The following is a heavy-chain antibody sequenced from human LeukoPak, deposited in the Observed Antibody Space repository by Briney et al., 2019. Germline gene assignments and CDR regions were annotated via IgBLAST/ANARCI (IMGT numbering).Heavy chain of an antibody. CDR1: GFTFSSYA. CDR2: ISSSSSYI. CDR3: ARGFEVKYYDFWSGNGFDY. D-gene: IGHD3-3*01. J-gene: IGHJ4*02. V-gene: IGHV3-21*04. Sequence: PGGSLRLSCAASGFTFSSYAMSWVRQAPGKGLEWVSSISSSSSYIYYADSVKGRFTISRDNAKNSLYLQMNSLRAEDTAVYYCARGFEVKYYDFWSGNGFDYWGQGTLVTVSS.